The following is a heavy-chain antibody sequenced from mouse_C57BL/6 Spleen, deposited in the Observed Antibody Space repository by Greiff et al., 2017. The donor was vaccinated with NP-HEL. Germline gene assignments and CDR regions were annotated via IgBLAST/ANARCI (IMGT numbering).Heavy chain of an antibody. J-gene: IGHJ3*01. CDR1: GFSLTSYG. Sequence: QVQLQQSGPGLVQPSQSLSITCTVSGFSLTSYGVHWVRQSPGKGLEWLGVIWSGGSTDYNAAFISRLSISKDNSKSQVFFKMNSLQADDTAIYYCARNSLTGTMTYWGQGTLVTVSA. D-gene: IGHD4-1*01. V-gene: IGHV2-2*01. CDR2: IWSGGST. CDR3: ARNSLTGTMTY.